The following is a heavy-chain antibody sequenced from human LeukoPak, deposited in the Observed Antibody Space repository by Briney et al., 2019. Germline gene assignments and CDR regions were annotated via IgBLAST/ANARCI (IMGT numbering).Heavy chain of an antibody. CDR3: AGEECGLAIDY. J-gene: IGHJ4*02. CDR2: ISSSGDNT. CDR1: GFIFSNYA. Sequence: PGGSLRLSCAASGFIFSNYAMHWVRQAPGKGLEYVSAISSSGDNTYYANSVKGRFTISRDNSKNTLFHQMGSLRAGDMVVYYCAGEECGLAIDYWGQGTLVTVSS. D-gene: IGHD5-12*01. V-gene: IGHV3-64*01.